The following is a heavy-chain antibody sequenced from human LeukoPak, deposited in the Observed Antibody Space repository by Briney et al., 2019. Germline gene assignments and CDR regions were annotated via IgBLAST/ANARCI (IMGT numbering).Heavy chain of an antibody. CDR3: ARDAAAGTDGMDV. D-gene: IGHD6-13*01. J-gene: IGHJ6*02. Sequence: PSETLSLTCTVSGGSVSSGSYYWSWIRQPPGKGLEWIGYIYYSGSTNYNPSLKSRVTISVDTSKNQFSLKLSSVTAADTAVYYCARDAAAGTDGMDVWGQGTTVTVSS. CDR2: IYYSGST. V-gene: IGHV4-61*01. CDR1: GGSVSSGSYY.